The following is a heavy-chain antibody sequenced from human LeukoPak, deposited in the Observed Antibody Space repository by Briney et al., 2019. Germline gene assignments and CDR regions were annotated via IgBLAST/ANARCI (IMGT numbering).Heavy chain of an antibody. D-gene: IGHD1-26*01. V-gene: IGHV3-48*04. J-gene: IGHJ3*01. Sequence: GGSLRLSCAASGFDFRSYSMNWVRLVPGKGLEWLSYISDDGSIIYYADSVSSRFTISRDNFRNSLYLQMNSLRVEDTAIYYCARGFSGTYPNVWGQGTMVTVSS. CDR2: ISDDGSII. CDR1: GFDFRSYS. CDR3: ARGFSGTYPNV.